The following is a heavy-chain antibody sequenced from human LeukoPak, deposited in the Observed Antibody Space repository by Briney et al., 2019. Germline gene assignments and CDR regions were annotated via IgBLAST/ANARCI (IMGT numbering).Heavy chain of an antibody. D-gene: IGHD3-22*01. Sequence: PGGSLRLSCAASGFTFSNAWMSWVRQAPGKGLEWVGRIRSKTDGGTTNYAAAVKGRFTISRDDSKNTLYLQMNSLKTEDTAVYYCTTDSVAYYYDSSGYWAFDIWGQGTMVTVSS. J-gene: IGHJ3*02. CDR2: IRSKTDGGTT. CDR1: GFTFSNAW. V-gene: IGHV3-15*01. CDR3: TTDSVAYYYDSSGYWAFDI.